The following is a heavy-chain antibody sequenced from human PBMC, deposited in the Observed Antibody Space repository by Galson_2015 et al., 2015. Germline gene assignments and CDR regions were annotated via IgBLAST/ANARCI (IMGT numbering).Heavy chain of an antibody. CDR3: ARDGPVVLRFLDV. CDR2: ISNGGSTI. V-gene: IGHV3-48*02. D-gene: IGHD3-3*01. CDR1: GFTFRDSS. J-gene: IGHJ6*04. Sequence: SLRLSCAASGFTFRDSSMNWVRQAPGKGLEWISYISNGGSTIYYADSVKGRFTISRDNAKNSLYLQMNSLRDEDTAVYYCARDGPVVLRFLDVLGKGTTVTVSS.